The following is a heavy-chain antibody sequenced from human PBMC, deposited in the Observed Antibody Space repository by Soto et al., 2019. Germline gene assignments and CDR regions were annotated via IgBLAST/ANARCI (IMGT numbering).Heavy chain of an antibody. Sequence: PSQTLSLTCAISGDSVSSNSAAWTWIRQSPSRGLEWLGRTYYRSKWYNDYAMSVKSRITINPDTSKNQFSLLLNSVTPEDTAVYYCLPAYGSNVFDYWGQGTLVTVSS. V-gene: IGHV6-1*01. J-gene: IGHJ4*02. CDR3: LPAYGSNVFDY. CDR2: TYYRSKWYN. CDR1: GDSVSSNSAA. D-gene: IGHD2-8*01.